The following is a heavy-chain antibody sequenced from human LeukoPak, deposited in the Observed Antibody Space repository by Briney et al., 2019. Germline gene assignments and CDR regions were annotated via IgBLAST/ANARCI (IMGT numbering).Heavy chain of an antibody. CDR3: ARGWRDILTSYYGY. Sequence: VASVKVSCKASGYTFTSYDINWVRQATGQGLEWMGWMNPNSGNTGYAQKFQGRVTMTRNTSISTAYMELSSLRSEDTAVYYCARGWRDILTSYYGYWGQGTLVTVSS. J-gene: IGHJ4*02. D-gene: IGHD3-9*01. CDR1: GYTFTSYD. V-gene: IGHV1-8*01. CDR2: MNPNSGNT.